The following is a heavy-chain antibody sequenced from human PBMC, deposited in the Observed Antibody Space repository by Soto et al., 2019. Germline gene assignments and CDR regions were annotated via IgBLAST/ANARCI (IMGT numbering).Heavy chain of an antibody. Sequence: GGSLRLSCAASGFTFSTYSMNWVRQAPGKGLEWVSSTSSSSSYIYYADSVKGRFTISRDNAKNSLYLQMHSLRAEDTAVYYCARPNRLGKPSLTERPDHNAFDIWGQGTMVTVSS. D-gene: IGHD3-16*01. CDR1: GFTFSTYS. CDR2: TSSSSSYI. J-gene: IGHJ3*02. CDR3: ARPNRLGKPSLTERPDHNAFDI. V-gene: IGHV3-21*06.